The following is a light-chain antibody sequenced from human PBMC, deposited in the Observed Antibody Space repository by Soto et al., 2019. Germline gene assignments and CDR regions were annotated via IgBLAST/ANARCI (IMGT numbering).Light chain of an antibody. CDR2: GAS. J-gene: IGKJ1*01. CDR1: QDIRSS. CDR3: HQRQSWPRT. V-gene: IGKV3-15*01. Sequence: EIVMTQSPATLSVSPGERVTLSCRASQDIRSSLAWYQQKPGQAPRLLIYGASIRATGVPATFSGSGSGTEFTLSITDVQPEDFALYYCHQRQSWPRTFGQGT.